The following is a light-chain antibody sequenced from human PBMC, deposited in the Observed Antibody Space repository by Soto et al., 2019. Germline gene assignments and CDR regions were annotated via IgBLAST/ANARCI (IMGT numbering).Light chain of an antibody. CDR3: QQYSRLPRT. J-gene: IGKJ1*01. CDR1: QSVSSNY. V-gene: IGKV3-20*01. CDR2: GAS. Sequence: EIVLTQSPGTLSVSPGERATLACRASQSVSSNYLAWYQQKPGQPPRLLIYGASSRATGIPDRFSGSGSGTDFTLTISRLEPEDLAVYYCQQYSRLPRTFGQGTRVEIK.